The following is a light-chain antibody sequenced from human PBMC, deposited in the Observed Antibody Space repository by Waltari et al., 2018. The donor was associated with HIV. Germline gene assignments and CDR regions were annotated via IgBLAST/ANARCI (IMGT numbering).Light chain of an antibody. CDR3: QQYGDSPIT. CDR2: GAS. J-gene: IGKJ5*01. CDR1: QTISNNF. Sequence: EIVLTQSPGTLSLSPGDRATLPCRASQTISNNFLAWYQQRPGQAPSLLIFGASSRATGIPDRFGGSGSGTDFTLNIGRLEPEDFAVYYCQQYGDSPITFGQGTRLEIK. V-gene: IGKV3-20*01.